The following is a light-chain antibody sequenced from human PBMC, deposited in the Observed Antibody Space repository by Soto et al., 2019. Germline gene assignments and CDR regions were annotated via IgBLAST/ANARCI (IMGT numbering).Light chain of an antibody. J-gene: IGLJ2*01. V-gene: IGLV1-51*01. CDR1: SSNIGNNP. CDR2: DND. CDR3: GAWDTGLSAVV. Sequence: QSVLTQPPSVSAAPGQKVTISCSGSSSNIGNNPVCWYQQLPGTAPKRLIFDNDRRSPGIPDRFSGSKSGTSATLGITGLQTGDEADYYCGAWDTGLSAVVFGGGTKVTVL.